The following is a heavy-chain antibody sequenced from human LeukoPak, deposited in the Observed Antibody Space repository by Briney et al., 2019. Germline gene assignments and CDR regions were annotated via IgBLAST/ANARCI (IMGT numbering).Heavy chain of an antibody. CDR2: IYYSRST. V-gene: IGHV4-30-4*01. CDR1: GGSISSGDYY. D-gene: IGHD3-22*01. Sequence: SETLSLTCTVSGGSISSGDYYWSWIRQPPGKGLEWIGYIYYSRSTYYNPSLKSRVTISVDTSKNQFSLKLSSVTAADTAVYYCARSYDSSGYYPSRFDYWGQGTLVTVSS. CDR3: ARSYDSSGYYPSRFDY. J-gene: IGHJ4*02.